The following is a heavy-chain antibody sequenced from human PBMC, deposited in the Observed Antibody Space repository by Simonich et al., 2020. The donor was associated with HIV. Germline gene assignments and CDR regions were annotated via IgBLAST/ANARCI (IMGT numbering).Heavy chain of an antibody. D-gene: IGHD6-19*01. CDR2: INPDSGGT. CDR3: ARDPSNSGWYYFDY. CDR1: GYTFTGYY. Sequence: QVQLVQSGAEVKKPGASVKVSCKASGYTFTGYYMHWVRQAPGQGLEWMGRINPDSGGTNYAQKFQGRVTMTRDTSISTTYMELSRLRSDDTAVYYCARDPSNSGWYYFDYWGQGTLVTVSS. J-gene: IGHJ4*02. V-gene: IGHV1-2*06.